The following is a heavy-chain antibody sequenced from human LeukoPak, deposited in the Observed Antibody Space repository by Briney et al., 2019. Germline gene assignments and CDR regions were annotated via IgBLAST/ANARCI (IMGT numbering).Heavy chain of an antibody. CDR1: GFTFSSYA. D-gene: IGHD1-26*01. CDR3: AREVSSGSYYDY. CDR2: ISSNGGST. V-gene: IGHV3-64*01. Sequence: PGGSLRLSCAASGFTFSSYAMHWVRRAPGKGLEYVSAISSNGGSTYYANSVKGRFTISRDNSKNTLYLQMGSLRAEDMAVYYCAREVSSGSYYDYWGQGTLVTVSS. J-gene: IGHJ4*02.